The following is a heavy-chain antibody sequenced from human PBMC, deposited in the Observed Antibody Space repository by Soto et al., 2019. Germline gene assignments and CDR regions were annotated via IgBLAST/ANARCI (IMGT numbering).Heavy chain of an antibody. CDR1: GYTFTSYD. CDR3: ARGGYYYDSSAYYSPFDY. CDR2: MNPNSGNT. J-gene: IGHJ4*02. V-gene: IGHV1-8*01. Sequence: ASVKVSCKASGYTFTSYDINWVRQATGQGLEWMGWMNPNSGNTGYAQKFQGRVTMTRSTSISTAYMELSSLRSEDTAVYYCARGGYYYDSSAYYSPFDYWGQGTLVTVSS. D-gene: IGHD3-22*01.